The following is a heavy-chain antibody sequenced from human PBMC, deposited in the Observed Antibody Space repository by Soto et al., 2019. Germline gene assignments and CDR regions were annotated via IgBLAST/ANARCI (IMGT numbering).Heavy chain of an antibody. CDR1: GFIFSGSA. Sequence: EVLLVQSGGGLVQPGGSLKLSCAASGFIFSGSAMHWVRQASGRGLEWVGRIGSKPNNYATAYGASVQGRFTISRDDSKNTAYLQMNSLKTEDTAVYYCARQWLEVSPLDYWGQGTLVTVSS. D-gene: IGHD6-19*01. CDR2: IGSKPNNYAT. V-gene: IGHV3-73*02. J-gene: IGHJ4*02. CDR3: ARQWLEVSPLDY.